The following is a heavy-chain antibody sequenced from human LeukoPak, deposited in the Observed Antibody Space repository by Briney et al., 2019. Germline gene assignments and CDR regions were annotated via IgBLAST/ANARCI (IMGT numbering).Heavy chain of an antibody. J-gene: IGHJ5*02. Sequence: PSETLSLTCTVSGGSISSSSCYWGWIRQPPGKGLEWIGSIYYSGSTYYNPSLKSRVTISVDTSKNQFSLKLSSVTAADTAVYYCARDYRSGYYYMIDKKYNWFDPWGQGTLVTVSS. V-gene: IGHV4-39*07. D-gene: IGHD3-22*01. CDR2: IYYSGST. CDR3: ARDYRSGYYYMIDKKYNWFDP. CDR1: GGSISSSSCY.